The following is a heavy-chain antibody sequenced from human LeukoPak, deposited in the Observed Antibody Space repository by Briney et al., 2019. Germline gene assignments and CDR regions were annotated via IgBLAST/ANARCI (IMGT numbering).Heavy chain of an antibody. Sequence: GGSLRLSCAASGFTFSSYSMNWVRQAPGKGLEWVSSISNSSSYIYYADSVKGRFTISRDNAKNSLYLQMNSLRAEDTAVYYCARDQASGDFWSAATPYSDYWGQGTLVTVSS. D-gene: IGHD3-3*01. CDR3: ARDQASGDFWSAATPYSDY. CDR2: ISNSSSYI. V-gene: IGHV3-21*01. J-gene: IGHJ4*02. CDR1: GFTFSSYS.